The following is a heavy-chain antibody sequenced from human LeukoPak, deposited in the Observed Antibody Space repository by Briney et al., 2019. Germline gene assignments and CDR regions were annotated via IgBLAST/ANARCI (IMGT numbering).Heavy chain of an antibody. CDR1: GFTFSDSY. V-gene: IGHV3-11*01. J-gene: IGHJ4*02. Sequence: TGGSLRLSCAASGFTFSDSYMTWIRQAPGKGLELLSYISGSSSDVNYIDSVRGRFTISRDNAKNSPYLHMYGLTVEDTAVYYCSRDPRHSDYWGQGTLVTVSS. CDR3: SRDPRHSDY. CDR2: ISGSSSDV.